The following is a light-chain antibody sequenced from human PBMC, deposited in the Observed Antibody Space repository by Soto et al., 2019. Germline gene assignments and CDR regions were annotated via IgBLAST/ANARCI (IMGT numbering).Light chain of an antibody. Sequence: EIVMTQSHATLSVSAGGRATLXXRASQSISDTLAWYQQKPGQAPRVXIHGASTRAPGFPARFSGSGSGTDFTLTISSLQSEDFAVYCCQQYDNWPWTFGQGTKVDIK. CDR3: QQYDNWPWT. CDR1: QSISDT. V-gene: IGKV3-15*01. J-gene: IGKJ1*01. CDR2: GAS.